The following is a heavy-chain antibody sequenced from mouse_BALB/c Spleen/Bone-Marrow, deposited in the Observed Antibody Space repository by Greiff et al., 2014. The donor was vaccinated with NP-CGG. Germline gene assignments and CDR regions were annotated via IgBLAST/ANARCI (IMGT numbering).Heavy chain of an antibody. Sequence: KLVESGGGLVKPGGSLKLSCAASGFTFSSYAMSWVRQTPEKRLEWVASISSGGSTYYPDSVKGRFTISRDNARNILYLQMSSLRSEDTAMYYCAKRGAYGNFWFAYWGQGTLVTVSA. CDR2: ISSGGST. V-gene: IGHV5-6-5*01. CDR3: AKRGAYGNFWFAY. D-gene: IGHD2-10*02. CDR1: GFTFSSYA. J-gene: IGHJ3*01.